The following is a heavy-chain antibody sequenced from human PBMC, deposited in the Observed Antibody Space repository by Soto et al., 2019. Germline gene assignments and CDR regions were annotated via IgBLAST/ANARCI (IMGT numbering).Heavy chain of an antibody. CDR3: ARDAGGWYQLLPPWLAP. D-gene: IGHD2-2*01. CDR1: GGSISSGGYY. V-gene: IGHV4-31*03. Sequence: PSGTLSLTCTVSGGSISSGGYYWSWIRQPPGKGLEWIGYIYYSGSAYYNPSLKSRVTISVDTSKNQFSLRLSSVTAADTAVYYCARDAGGWYQLLPPWLAPPGQRTPVPVSS. CDR2: IYYSGSA. J-gene: IGHJ5*02.